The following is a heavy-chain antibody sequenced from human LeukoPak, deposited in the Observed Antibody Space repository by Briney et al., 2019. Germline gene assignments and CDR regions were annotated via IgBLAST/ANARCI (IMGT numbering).Heavy chain of an antibody. J-gene: IGHJ5*02. CDR3: ARQYLRGVNGFDP. CDR2: ISAYNGNT. D-gene: IGHD3-10*01. CDR1: GYTFTGYY. Sequence: ASVKVSCKASGYTFTGYYMHWVRQAPGQGLEWMGWISAYNGNTNYAQKLQGRVTMTTDTSTSTAYMELRSLRSDDTAVYYCARQYLRGVNGFDPWGQGTLVTVSS. V-gene: IGHV1-18*04.